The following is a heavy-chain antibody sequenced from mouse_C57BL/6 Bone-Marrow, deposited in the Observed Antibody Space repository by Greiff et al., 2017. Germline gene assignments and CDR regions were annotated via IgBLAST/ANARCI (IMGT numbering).Heavy chain of an antibody. CDR2: IYPGSGST. V-gene: IGHV1-55*01. J-gene: IGHJ1*01. D-gene: IGHD1-1*01. CDR1: GYTFTSYW. CDR3: ARSGNYYGKGWYFDV. Sequence: QVQLQQPGAELVKPGASVKMSCKASGYTFTSYWITWVKQRPGQGLEWIGDIYPGSGSTNYNEKFKSKATLTVDKSSSTAYMQLRSLTSEVSAVYYCARSGNYYGKGWYFDVWGPGTTVTVSS.